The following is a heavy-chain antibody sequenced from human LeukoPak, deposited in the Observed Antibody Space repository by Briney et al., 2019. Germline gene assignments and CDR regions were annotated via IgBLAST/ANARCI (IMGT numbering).Heavy chain of an antibody. CDR2: ISWNSGSI. CDR1: GFTFDDYA. CDR3: VGSDEATLYYGMDV. Sequence: GRSLRLSCAASGFTFDDYAMHWVRQAPGKGLEWVSGISWNSGSIGYADSVKGRFTISRDNAKNSLYLQMNSLRAEDTALYYCVGSDEATLYYGMDVWGQGTTVTVSS. J-gene: IGHJ6*02. V-gene: IGHV3-9*01. D-gene: IGHD5-24*01.